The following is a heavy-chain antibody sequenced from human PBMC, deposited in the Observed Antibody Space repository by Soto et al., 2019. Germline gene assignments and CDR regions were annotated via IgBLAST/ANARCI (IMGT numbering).Heavy chain of an antibody. Sequence: QVQLVESGGGVVQPGRSLRLSCAASGFTFTTLGMHWVRQAPGKGLEWVALISYDGNTKYYADSVKGRFTISRDNAKNTVYLQMNSLRPEDTAVYYCARDPNSAAWFGASLDSWGQGTLVTVSS. J-gene: IGHJ4*02. V-gene: IGHV3-30*03. CDR3: ARDPNSAAWFGASLDS. CDR1: GFTFTTLG. D-gene: IGHD3-10*01. CDR2: ISYDGNTK.